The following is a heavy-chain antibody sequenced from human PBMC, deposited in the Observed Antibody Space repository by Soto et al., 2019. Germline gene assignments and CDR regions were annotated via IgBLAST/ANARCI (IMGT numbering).Heavy chain of an antibody. CDR3: ARDRQWLVPNDAFDI. J-gene: IGHJ3*02. D-gene: IGHD6-19*01. Sequence: GGSLRLSCAASGFTFSDYYMSWIRQAPGKGLEWVSYISSSGSTIYYADSVKGRFTISRDNAKNSLYLQMNSLRAEDTAVYYCARDRQWLVPNDAFDIWGQGTMVTVSS. V-gene: IGHV3-11*01. CDR1: GFTFSDYY. CDR2: ISSSGSTI.